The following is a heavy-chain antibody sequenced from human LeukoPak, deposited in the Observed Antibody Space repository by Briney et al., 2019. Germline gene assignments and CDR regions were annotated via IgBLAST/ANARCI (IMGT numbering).Heavy chain of an antibody. CDR1: RFTFSSYG. V-gene: IGHV3-23*01. Sequence: GGSLRLSCAASRFTFSSYGMSWVRQAPGKGLEWVSAISGSSGNTYYADSVKGRFTISRDNSKNTLYLQMNSLRAEDTAVYYCAKDGYYCSSTSCYLDNWGQGTLVTVSS. CDR3: AKDGYYCSSTSCYLDN. J-gene: IGHJ4*02. CDR2: ISGSSGNT. D-gene: IGHD2-2*01.